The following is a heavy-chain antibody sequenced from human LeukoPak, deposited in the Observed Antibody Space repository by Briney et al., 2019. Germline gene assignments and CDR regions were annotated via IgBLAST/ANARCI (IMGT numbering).Heavy chain of an antibody. J-gene: IGHJ4*02. Sequence: ASVKVSCKASGYTFTGYYMHWVRQAPGQGLEWMGWINPNSGGTNYAQKFQGRVTMTRDTSISTAYMELSRLRSDDTAVYYCARTHTTLLVDYFDYWGQGTLVTVSS. CDR3: ARTHTTLLVDYFDY. CDR1: GYTFTGYY. V-gene: IGHV1-2*02. CDR2: INPNSGGT. D-gene: IGHD1-26*01.